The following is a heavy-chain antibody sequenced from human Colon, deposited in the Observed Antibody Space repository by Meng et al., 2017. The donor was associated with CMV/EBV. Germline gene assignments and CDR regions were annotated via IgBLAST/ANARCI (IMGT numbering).Heavy chain of an antibody. CDR1: YA. J-gene: IGHJ6*02. CDR3: ARVDSGDFSPDYPSYYYYAMDV. CDR2: ISYDGRNK. Sequence: YALHWVRQAPGKGLEWVAVISYDGRNKYYADSVKGRFAISRDNSKNTLYLQMNSLRAEDTAVYYCARVDSGDFSPDYPSYYYYAMDVWGQGTTVTVSS. V-gene: IGHV3-30*09. D-gene: IGHD4-11*01.